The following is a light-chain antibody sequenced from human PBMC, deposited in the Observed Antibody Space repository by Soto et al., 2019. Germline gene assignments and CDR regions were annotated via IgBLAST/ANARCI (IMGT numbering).Light chain of an antibody. Sequence: EIVMTQSPATLSVAPGERATHSCSASQSVSSNLAWYQQKPGQAPRLLIYGASTRATGIPARFSGSGSGTEFTLTISSLQSEDFAVYYCQQYNNWPPVTFGQGTKVDIK. J-gene: IGKJ1*01. V-gene: IGKV3-15*01. CDR2: GAS. CDR3: QQYNNWPPVT. CDR1: QSVSSN.